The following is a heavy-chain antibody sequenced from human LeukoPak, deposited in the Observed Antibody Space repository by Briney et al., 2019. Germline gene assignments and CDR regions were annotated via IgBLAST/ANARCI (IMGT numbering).Heavy chain of an antibody. CDR2: LRYAGSNK. V-gene: IGHV3-30*02. D-gene: IGHD2-2*02. CDR1: GFTFRSYG. J-gene: IGHJ4*02. Sequence: GGSLRLSRAASGFTFRSYGVHGVRQARAKGLEWVEFLRYAGSNKYYADSVKGRFTISRDNSKNTLDQQMNSLRAEDTAVYYCAKGIYCSSTSCYTNVFDYWGQGTLVTVSS. CDR3: AKGIYCSSTSCYTNVFDY.